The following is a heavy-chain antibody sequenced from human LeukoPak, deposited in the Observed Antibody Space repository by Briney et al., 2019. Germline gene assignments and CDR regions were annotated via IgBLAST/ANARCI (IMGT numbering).Heavy chain of an antibody. CDR2: IYTSGST. V-gene: IGHV4-4*07. J-gene: IGHJ5*02. Sequence: SETLSLTCTVSGGSISSYYWSWIRQPARKGLEWIGRIYTSGSTNYNPSLKSRVTMSVDTSKNQFSLKLSSVTAADTAVYYCASEGLWFGELSWFDPWGQGTLVTVSS. CDR3: ASEGLWFGELSWFDP. D-gene: IGHD3-10*01. CDR1: GGSISSYY.